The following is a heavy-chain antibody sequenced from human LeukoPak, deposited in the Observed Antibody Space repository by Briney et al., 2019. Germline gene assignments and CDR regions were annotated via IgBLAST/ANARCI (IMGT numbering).Heavy chain of an antibody. D-gene: IGHD3-9*01. CDR1: GYTFTSYG. Sequence: ASVKVSCKASGYTFTSYGITWVRQAPGQGLEWMGWISAYNGNTHYAQKLQGRVTMTRNTSISTAYMELSSLRSEDTAVYYCARGLDPGPYYDILNWLYDYWGQGTLVTVSS. CDR2: ISAYNGNT. CDR3: ARGLDPGPYYDILNWLYDY. V-gene: IGHV1-18*01. J-gene: IGHJ4*02.